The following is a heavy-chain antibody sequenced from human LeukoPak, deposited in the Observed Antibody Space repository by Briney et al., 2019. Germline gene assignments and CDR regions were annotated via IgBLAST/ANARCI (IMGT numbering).Heavy chain of an antibody. J-gene: IGHJ4*02. CDR2: ISYDGNNK. CDR1: GFTFSSYG. V-gene: IGHV3-30*18. D-gene: IGHD6-19*01. CDR3: AKALYSSGNFFDY. Sequence: GGSLRLSCAASGFTFSSYGMHWVRQAPGKGLEWVAFISYDGNNKYYADSVKGRFTISRDNSKNTLYLQMNSLRVEDTAVYYCAKALYSSGNFFDYWGQGTLVTVSS.